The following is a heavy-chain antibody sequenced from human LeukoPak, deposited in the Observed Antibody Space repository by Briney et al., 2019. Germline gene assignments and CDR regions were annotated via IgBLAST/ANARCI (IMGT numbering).Heavy chain of an antibody. Sequence: PSETLSLTCAVSGYSISSGYYWGWIRQPPGEGLEWIRSIYHSGSTYYNPSLKSRITISVDTSQNQFSLNLSSVTAADTAVYYCAIGCTHLQIDYWGQGTLVTVSS. CDR3: AIGCTHLQIDY. D-gene: IGHD6-19*01. CDR1: GYSISSGYY. J-gene: IGHJ4*02. CDR2: IYHSGST. V-gene: IGHV4-38-2*01.